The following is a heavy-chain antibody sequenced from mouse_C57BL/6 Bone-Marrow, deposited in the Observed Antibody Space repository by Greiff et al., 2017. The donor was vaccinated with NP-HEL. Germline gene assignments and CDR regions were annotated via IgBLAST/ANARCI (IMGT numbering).Heavy chain of an antibody. CDR3: ARGGGITTVVATDWYFDV. CDR1: GYTFTSYW. D-gene: IGHD1-1*01. V-gene: IGHV1-52*01. Sequence: QVQLQQSGAELVRPGSSVKLSCKASGYTFTSYWMHWVKQRPIQGLEWIGNIDPSDSETHYNQKFKDKATLTVDKSSSTAYMQLSSLTSEDSAVYYCARGGGITTVVATDWYFDVWGTGTTVTVSS. J-gene: IGHJ1*03. CDR2: IDPSDSET.